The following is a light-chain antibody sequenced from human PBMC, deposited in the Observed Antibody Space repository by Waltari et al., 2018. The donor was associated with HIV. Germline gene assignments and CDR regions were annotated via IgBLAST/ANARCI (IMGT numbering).Light chain of an antibody. Sequence: QSALTQPPSASGSPGQSVTISCTGTSSDLGAYNYVSWYQQHPDKAPKLMIYDVSRRPSGVPDRFSGSKSGNTASLTVSGLQTEDEADYYCSSYAGSNKPYVFGTGTKVTVL. V-gene: IGLV2-8*01. CDR3: SSYAGSNKPYV. J-gene: IGLJ1*01. CDR2: DVS. CDR1: SSDLGAYNY.